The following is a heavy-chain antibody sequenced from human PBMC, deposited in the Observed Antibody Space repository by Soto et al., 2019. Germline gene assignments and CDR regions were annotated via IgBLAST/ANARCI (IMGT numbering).Heavy chain of an antibody. Sequence: SETLSLTCAVYGGSFSGYYWSWIRQPPGKGLEWIGEINHSGSTNYNPSLKSRVTISVDTSKNQFSLKLSSVTAADTAVYYCARGHRDIVVVPAAIRSYYYYYYMDVWGKGTTVTVSS. D-gene: IGHD2-2*02. J-gene: IGHJ6*03. V-gene: IGHV4-34*01. CDR1: GGSFSGYY. CDR2: INHSGST. CDR3: ARGHRDIVVVPAAIRSYYYYYYMDV.